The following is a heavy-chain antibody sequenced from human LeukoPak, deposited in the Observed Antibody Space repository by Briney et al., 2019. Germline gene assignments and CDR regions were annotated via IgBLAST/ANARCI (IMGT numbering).Heavy chain of an antibody. CDR1: GFTFSSYA. Sequence: PGGSLRLSCAASGFTFSSYAMSWVRQAPGKGLEWVSAISGSGGDTYYADSVKGRFSISRDNSKSTLSLQMNSLRAEDTAVYYCAKSRADFWSSSDVWGKGTTVTVSS. CDR3: AKSRADFWSSSDV. D-gene: IGHD3-3*01. J-gene: IGHJ6*04. V-gene: IGHV3-23*01. CDR2: ISGSGGDT.